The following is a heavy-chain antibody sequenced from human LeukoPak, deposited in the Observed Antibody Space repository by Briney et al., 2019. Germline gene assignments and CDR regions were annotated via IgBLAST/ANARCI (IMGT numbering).Heavy chain of an antibody. J-gene: IGHJ4*02. CDR1: GGSISSYY. V-gene: IGHV4-59*05. D-gene: IGHD4-23*01. CDR2: IYYSGRT. Sequence: SETLSLTCTVSGGSISSYYWSWIRQRPGKGLEWIGSIYYSGRTYYNPSLKSRVTISVDTSKNQFSLKLTSVTAADTAVYYCAYGGNSATDYWGQGTPVTVSS. CDR3: AYGGNSATDY.